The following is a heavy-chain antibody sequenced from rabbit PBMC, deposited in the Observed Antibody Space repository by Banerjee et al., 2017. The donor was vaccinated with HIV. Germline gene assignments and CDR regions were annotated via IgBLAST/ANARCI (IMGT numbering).Heavy chain of an antibody. D-gene: IGHD4-1*01. CDR3: ARDLAGVIGWNFGL. Sequence: QEQLEESGGDLVKPEGSLTLTCTASGFSFSSGYDMCWVRQAPGKGLEWIGCIYSSGDTVYATWAKGRFTISKASWTTVTLQMTSLTAADTASYFCARDLAGVIGWNFGLWGQGTLVTVS. V-gene: IGHV1S45*01. J-gene: IGHJ3*01. CDR1: GFSFSSGYD. CDR2: IYSSGDT.